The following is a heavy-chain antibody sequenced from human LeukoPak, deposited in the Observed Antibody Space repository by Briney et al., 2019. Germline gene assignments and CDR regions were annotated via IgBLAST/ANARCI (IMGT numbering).Heavy chain of an antibody. J-gene: IGHJ6*03. Sequence: ASVKVSCKVSGYTLTELSMHWVRQAPGKGLAWMGGFDPEDGETIYAQKFQGRVTMTEDTSTDTAYMELSSLRSEDTAVYYCATHPSPYYYYYYMDVWGKGTTVTVSS. V-gene: IGHV1-24*01. CDR1: GYTLTELS. CDR3: ATHPSPYYYYYYMDV. CDR2: FDPEDGET.